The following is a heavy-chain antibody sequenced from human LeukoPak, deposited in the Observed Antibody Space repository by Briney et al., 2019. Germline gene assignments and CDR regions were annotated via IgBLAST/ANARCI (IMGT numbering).Heavy chain of an antibody. CDR2: VDPEDGET. J-gene: IGHJ5*02. D-gene: IGHD1-26*01. V-gene: IGHV1-69-2*01. Sequence: ASVKISCKVSGYTFTDYYMHWVQQAPGKGLEWMGLVDPEDGETIYAEKFQGRVTITADTSTDTAYKELSSLRSEDTAVYYCAYVGATRWFDPWGQGTLVTVSS. CDR1: GYTFTDYY. CDR3: AYVGATRWFDP.